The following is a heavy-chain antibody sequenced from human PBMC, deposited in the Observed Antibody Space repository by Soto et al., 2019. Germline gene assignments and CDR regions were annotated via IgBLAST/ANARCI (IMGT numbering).Heavy chain of an antibody. Sequence: PSETLSLTCRVSGGSISSGGYYWSWIRQHPGKGLEWIGYIYYSGSTYYNPSLKSRVTISVDTSKNQFSLKLSSVTAADTAVYYCARDRVPAARYYYYYGMDVWGQGTTVTVSS. D-gene: IGHD2-2*01. V-gene: IGHV4-31*03. CDR3: ARDRVPAARYYYYYGMDV. CDR2: IYYSGST. J-gene: IGHJ6*02. CDR1: GGSISSGGYY.